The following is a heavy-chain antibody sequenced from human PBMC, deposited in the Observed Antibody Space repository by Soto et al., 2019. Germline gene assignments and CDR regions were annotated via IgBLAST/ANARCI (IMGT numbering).Heavy chain of an antibody. CDR3: AGGSSKSWFDP. J-gene: IGHJ5*02. Sequence: TLCLTCTVSGGSIRSDGYYWSWIRQHPGKGLEWIGYIYYSGSTYYNPSLKSRVSISADTSNNQFSLKLTSVTAADTAVYYCAGGSSKSWFDPWGQGTLVTVSS. CDR1: GGSIRSDGYY. CDR2: IYYSGST. V-gene: IGHV4-31*03. D-gene: IGHD6-6*01.